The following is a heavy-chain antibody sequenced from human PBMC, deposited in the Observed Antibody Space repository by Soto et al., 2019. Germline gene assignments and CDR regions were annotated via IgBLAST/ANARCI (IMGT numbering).Heavy chain of an antibody. J-gene: IGHJ5*01. D-gene: IGHD6-19*01. Sequence: GSLRLSCAASGFTFSSYWMSWVRQAPGKGLEGVANIKQDGSEKYYVDSVKGRFTISRDNAKNSLYLQMNSLRAEDTAVYYCARAGPWLVRGWFDPWGQGTLVTVSS. CDR2: IKQDGSEK. CDR1: GFTFSSYW. CDR3: ARAGPWLVRGWFDP. V-gene: IGHV3-7*01.